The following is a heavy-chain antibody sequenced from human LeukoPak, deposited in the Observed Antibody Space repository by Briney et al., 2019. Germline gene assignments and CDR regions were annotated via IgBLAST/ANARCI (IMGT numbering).Heavy chain of an antibody. CDR3: AKVGHRRNPLWDPFDI. Sequence: PGGSLRLSCAASGFTFSDYAMSWVRQAPGKGLEWVSSTGGGGCDTYYADSVKGRFTISSDNSKNPLYLQMDSLRDEDTDLYYCAKVGHRRNPLWDPFDIWGQGTLVIVSS. V-gene: IGHV3-23*01. D-gene: IGHD3-16*01. J-gene: IGHJ3*02. CDR1: GFTFSDYA. CDR2: TGGGGCDT.